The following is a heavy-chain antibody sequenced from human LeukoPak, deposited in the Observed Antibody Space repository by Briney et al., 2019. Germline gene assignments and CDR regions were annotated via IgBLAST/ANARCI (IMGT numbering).Heavy chain of an antibody. J-gene: IGHJ4*02. CDR2: INPNSGGT. CDR1: GYTFTGYY. Sequence: RGASVKVSCKASGYTFTGYYMHWVRQAPGQGLEWMGWINPNSGGTNYAQKLQGRVTMTTDTSTSTAYMELRSLRSDDTAVYYCARDRDGYNWSLYYFDYWGQGTLVTVSS. D-gene: IGHD5-24*01. CDR3: ARDRDGYNWSLYYFDY. V-gene: IGHV1-2*02.